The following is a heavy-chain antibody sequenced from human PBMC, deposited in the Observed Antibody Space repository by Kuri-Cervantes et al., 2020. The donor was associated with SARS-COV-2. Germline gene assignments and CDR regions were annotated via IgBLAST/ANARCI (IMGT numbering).Heavy chain of an antibody. CDR3: ARGRIVVPAGKLRRDMKIDH. CDR2: ISYEGSNK. Sequence: GGSLRLSCAASGFTFSSYATHWVRQAPGKGLEWVAVISYEGSNKYYADSVKGRFTISRDNSKNTVFLQMNSLRVEDTAVYYCARGRIVVPAGKLRRDMKIDHWGQGTLVTVSS. J-gene: IGHJ4*02. V-gene: IGHV3-30*04. D-gene: IGHD2-2*01. CDR1: GFTFSSYA.